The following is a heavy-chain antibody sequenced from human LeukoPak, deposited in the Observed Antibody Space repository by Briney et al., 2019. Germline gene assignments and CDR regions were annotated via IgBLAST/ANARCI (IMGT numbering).Heavy chain of an antibody. CDR1: GGSITSSSYY. CDR2: IFYTGGT. Sequence: SETLSLTCSVSGGSITSSSYYWGWIRQPPEKGLEWIGSIFYTGGTNYSPSLKSRVTMSVDTFKNQFSLKLSSVTAADTAVYYCARHIYDFWSGYSYWYFDLWGRGTLVTVSS. J-gene: IGHJ2*01. D-gene: IGHD3-3*01. V-gene: IGHV4-39*01. CDR3: ARHIYDFWSGYSYWYFDL.